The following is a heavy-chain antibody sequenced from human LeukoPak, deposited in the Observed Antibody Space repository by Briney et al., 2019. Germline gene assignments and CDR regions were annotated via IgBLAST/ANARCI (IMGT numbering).Heavy chain of an antibody. CDR1: GFTFSSYS. Sequence: GGSLRLSCAASGFTFSSYSMNWVRQAPGEGLEWVSSISSSISYIYYADSVKGRFTISRDNAKNSLYPQVNSLRAEDTAVYYCARDSYYDSSGYFYGMDVWGQGTTVTVSS. CDR3: ARDSYYDSSGYFYGMDV. D-gene: IGHD3-22*01. J-gene: IGHJ6*02. V-gene: IGHV3-21*01. CDR2: ISSSISYI.